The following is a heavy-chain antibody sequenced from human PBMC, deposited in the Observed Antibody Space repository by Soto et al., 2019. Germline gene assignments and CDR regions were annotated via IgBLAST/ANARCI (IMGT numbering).Heavy chain of an antibody. CDR1: GYIFINYG. J-gene: IGHJ5*02. CDR2: ISGYNGNT. Sequence: GAAAKVSCKASGYIFINYGITWVRQAPGQGLEWMGWISGYNGNTKYADKLQGRVTMTTDTSTTTAYMELRSLRSDDTAVYYCARDEVPAANWLDRWGQGTLVTVSS. D-gene: IGHD2-2*01. CDR3: ARDEVPAANWLDR. V-gene: IGHV1-18*01.